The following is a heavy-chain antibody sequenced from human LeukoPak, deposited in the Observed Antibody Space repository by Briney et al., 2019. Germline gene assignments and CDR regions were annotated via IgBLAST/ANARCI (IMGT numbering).Heavy chain of an antibody. CDR2: ISGSGGST. CDR3: AKDALGGGIVVVTHYFDY. J-gene: IGHJ4*02. D-gene: IGHD3-22*01. V-gene: IGHV3-23*01. CDR1: GFTFSSYA. Sequence: GGSLRLSCAASGFTFSSYAMSWVRQAPGKGLEWVSAISGSGGSTYYADSVKGRFTISRDNSKNTLYLQINSLRAEDTAVYYCAKDALGGGIVVVTHYFDYWGQGTLVTVSS.